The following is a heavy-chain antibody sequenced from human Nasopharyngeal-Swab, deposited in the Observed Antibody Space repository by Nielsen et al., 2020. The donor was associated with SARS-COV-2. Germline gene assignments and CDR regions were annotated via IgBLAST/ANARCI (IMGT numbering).Heavy chain of an antibody. CDR2: ISAYNGNT. V-gene: IGHV1-18*01. CDR3: ARVGTTGTTAFDY. D-gene: IGHD1-1*01. Sequence: WGRQAPGQGLEWMGWISAYNGNTNYAQKLQGRVTMTTDTSTSTAYMELRSLRSDDTAVYYCARVGTTGTTAFDYWGQGTLVTVSS. J-gene: IGHJ4*02.